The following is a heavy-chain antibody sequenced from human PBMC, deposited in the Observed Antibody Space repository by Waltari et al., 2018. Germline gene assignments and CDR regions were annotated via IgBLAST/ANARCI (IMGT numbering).Heavy chain of an antibody. V-gene: IGHV3-74*01. CDR3: ARVEVGMDLAY. Sequence: EVQLVESGGGLVQPGGSLRLSCAASGFTFSSYWMHWVRQAPGKGLVGVSRINSDGSSTSYADSVKDRFTISRDNAKHTLYLQMNSLRAEDTAVYYCARVEVGMDLAYCGQGTLVTVSS. CDR1: GFTFSSYW. J-gene: IGHJ4*02. D-gene: IGHD1-26*01. CDR2: INSDGSST.